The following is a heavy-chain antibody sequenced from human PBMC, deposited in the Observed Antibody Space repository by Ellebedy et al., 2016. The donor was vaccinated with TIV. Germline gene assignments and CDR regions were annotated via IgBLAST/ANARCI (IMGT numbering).Heavy chain of an antibody. D-gene: IGHD7-27*01. Sequence: GESLKISXAASGFTFSSYSMNWVRQAPGKGLEWVSSISSSSSYIYYEDSVKGRFTISRDNAKNSLYLQMNSLRAEDTAVYYCARGGVNGDQGGFCNYWGQGTLVTVSS. J-gene: IGHJ4*02. CDR2: ISSSSSYI. CDR1: GFTFSSYS. CDR3: ARGGVNGDQGGFCNY. V-gene: IGHV3-21*01.